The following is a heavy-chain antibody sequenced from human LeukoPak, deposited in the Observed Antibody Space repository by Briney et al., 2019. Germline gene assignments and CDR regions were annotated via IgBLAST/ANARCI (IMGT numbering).Heavy chain of an antibody. CDR1: GYTFTGYY. CDR3: ARDRAVAGTFFDY. J-gene: IGHJ4*02. D-gene: IGHD6-19*01. CDR2: INPNSGGT. V-gene: IGHV1-2*02. Sequence: ASVKVSCRASGYTFTGYYMHWVRQAPGQGLEWMGWINPNSGGTNYAQKFQGRVTMTRDTSISTAYMELSRLRSDDTAVYYCARDRAVAGTFFDYWGQGTLVTVSS.